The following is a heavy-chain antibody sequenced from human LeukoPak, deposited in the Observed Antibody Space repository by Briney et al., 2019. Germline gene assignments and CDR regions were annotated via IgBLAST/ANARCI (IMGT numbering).Heavy chain of an antibody. Sequence: EASVKVSCKASGGTFSSYAISWVRQAPGQGLEWMGGIIPIFGTANYAQKFQGRVTITADKSTSTAYMELSSLRSEDTAVYYCTRDHSYYGSGSSPRFDPWGQGTLVTVPS. J-gene: IGHJ5*02. V-gene: IGHV1-69*06. CDR2: IIPIFGTA. CDR3: TRDHSYYGSGSSPRFDP. CDR1: GGTFSSYA. D-gene: IGHD3-10*01.